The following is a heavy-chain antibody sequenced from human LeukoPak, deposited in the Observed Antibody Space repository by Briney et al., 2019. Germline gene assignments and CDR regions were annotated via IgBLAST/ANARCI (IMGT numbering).Heavy chain of an antibody. J-gene: IGHJ4*02. CDR1: GHTLTELS. CDR3: AAGPYYYDSSGYYFAGFDY. V-gene: IGHV1-24*01. CDR2: FHPEEGEK. Sequence: SETLSCKVSGHTLTELSMHWVRHAPGKGLEWRGGFHPEEGEKIYAEKFQGRIAMTENTTTDTAYIEQSSLRSEETAVYYCAAGPYYYDSSGYYFAGFDYWGQGTLVTVSS. D-gene: IGHD3-22*01.